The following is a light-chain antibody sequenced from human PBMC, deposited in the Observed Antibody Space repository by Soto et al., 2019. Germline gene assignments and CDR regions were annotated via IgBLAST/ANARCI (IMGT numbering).Light chain of an antibody. CDR1: QGISSY. Sequence: DIQMTQSPSSLSASVGDRVTITCRASQGISSYLNWYQQKPGKAPKLLIYAASSLQSGVPSRFSGSGSGTDFTRTISSLQPEDFATYYCQQSYSTPITFGQGTRLEIK. CDR2: AAS. J-gene: IGKJ5*01. CDR3: QQSYSTPIT. V-gene: IGKV1-39*01.